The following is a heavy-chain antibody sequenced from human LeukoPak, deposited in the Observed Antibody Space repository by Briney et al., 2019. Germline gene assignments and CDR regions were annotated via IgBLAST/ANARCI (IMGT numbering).Heavy chain of an antibody. CDR1: GFSISDYW. CDR3: ARLTLGCSSTSCYA. Sequence: PGGSLRLSCAASGFSISDYWMNWVRQVPGKGLEWVANINEDGSVQDYVDSVRGRFTISRDNAKNSVYLQMNSLGAEDTAVYYCARLTLGCSSTSCYAWGQGTLVTVSS. D-gene: IGHD2-2*01. CDR2: INEDGSVQ. V-gene: IGHV3-7*01. J-gene: IGHJ5*02.